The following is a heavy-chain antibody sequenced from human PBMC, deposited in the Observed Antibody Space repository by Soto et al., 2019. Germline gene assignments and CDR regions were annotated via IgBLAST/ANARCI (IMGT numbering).Heavy chain of an antibody. V-gene: IGHV4-31*03. J-gene: IGHJ3*02. CDR2: IYYSGST. D-gene: IGHD6-13*01. CDR3: ARAGELAAAGQGAFDI. Sequence: PSETLSLTCTVSGGSISSGGYYWSWIRQHPGKGLEWIGYIYYSGSTYYNPSLKSRVTISVDTSKNQFSLKLSSVTAADTAVYYCARAGELAAAGQGAFDIWGQGTMVTVSS. CDR1: GGSISSGGYY.